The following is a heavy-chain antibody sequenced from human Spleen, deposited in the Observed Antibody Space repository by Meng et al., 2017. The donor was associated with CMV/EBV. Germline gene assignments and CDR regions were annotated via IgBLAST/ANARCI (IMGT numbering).Heavy chain of an antibody. CDR3: AKKERCSSTSCYNYYCYGMDV. V-gene: IGHV3-20*04. J-gene: IGHJ6*02. D-gene: IGHD2-2*02. CDR1: GFTFDDYG. Sequence: GGSLRLSCAASGFTFDDYGMSWVRQAPGKGLEWVSGINWNGGSTYYADSVKGRFTISRDNSKNTLYLQMNSLRAEDTAVYYCAKKERCSSTSCYNYYCYGMDVWGQGTTVTVSS. CDR2: INWNGGST.